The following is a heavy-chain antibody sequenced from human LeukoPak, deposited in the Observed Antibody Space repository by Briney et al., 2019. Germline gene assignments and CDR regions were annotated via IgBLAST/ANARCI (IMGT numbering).Heavy chain of an antibody. Sequence: ASVKVSCKASGYTFTSYDINWVRQATGQGLEWMGWMNPNSGNTGYAQKFQGRVTMTRNTSISTAYMELSSLRSEDTAVYYCARVYKYYDILTGYYGSYYYYYMDVWGKGTTVTISS. CDR3: ARVYKYYDILTGYYGSYYYYYMDV. CDR2: MNPNSGNT. CDR1: GYTFTSYD. D-gene: IGHD3-9*01. J-gene: IGHJ6*03. V-gene: IGHV1-8*01.